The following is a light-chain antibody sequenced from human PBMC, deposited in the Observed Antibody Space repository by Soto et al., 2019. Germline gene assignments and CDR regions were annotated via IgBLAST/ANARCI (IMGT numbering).Light chain of an antibody. Sequence: DIQMTQSPSSLSASVGDRVTITCRASQSISSYLNWYQQKPGTAPKLLIYAASSLQSGVPSRFSGSGSGTDFTLTISSLQPEDFAVFYCQHYDSLPITFGQGTRLETK. J-gene: IGKJ5*01. CDR2: AAS. CDR1: QSISSY. V-gene: IGKV1-39*01. CDR3: QHYDSLPIT.